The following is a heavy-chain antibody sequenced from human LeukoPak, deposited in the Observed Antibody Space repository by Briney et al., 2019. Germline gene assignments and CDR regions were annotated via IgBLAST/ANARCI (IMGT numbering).Heavy chain of an antibody. Sequence: PGGSLRLSCAASEFTVSVNYMSWVRQAPGKGLEWVGRIKSKTDGGTTDYAAPVKGRFTISRDDSENTLYLQMNSLKSEDTAVYYCTTDPRWELENHRANWGQGTLVTVSS. CDR3: TTDPRWELENHRAN. V-gene: IGHV3-15*01. J-gene: IGHJ4*02. D-gene: IGHD1-26*01. CDR1: EFTVSVNY. CDR2: IKSKTDGGTT.